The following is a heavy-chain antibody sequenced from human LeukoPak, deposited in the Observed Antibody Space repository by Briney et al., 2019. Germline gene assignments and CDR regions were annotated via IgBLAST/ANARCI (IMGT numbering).Heavy chain of an antibody. CDR3: ARPSGG. CDR2: TSDRGDYT. V-gene: IGHV3-23*01. CDR1: GFTFSSYS. D-gene: IGHD3-10*01. Sequence: GGSLRLSCAASGFTFSSYSMSWVRQAPGKGLEWVSGTSDRGDYTYYADSVKGRFTISRDTSKNTLYLQMNSLRAEDTAVYYCARPSGGWGQGTLVTVSS. J-gene: IGHJ4*02.